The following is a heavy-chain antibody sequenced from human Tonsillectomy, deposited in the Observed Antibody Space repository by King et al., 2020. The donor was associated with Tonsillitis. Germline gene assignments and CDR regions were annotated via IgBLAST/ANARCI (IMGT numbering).Heavy chain of an antibody. CDR3: ARDALAGGFDY. CDR2: ISAYNGNT. J-gene: IGHJ4*02. Sequence: VQLVESGAEVKKPGASLKVSCKASGYTFTNYGITWVRQVPGQGLEWMGWISAYNGNTNFAQKLQGRVTMTTDTSTSTAYMELWSLRSDDTAVYYCARDALAGGFDYWGQGTLVTVSS. CDR1: GYTFTNYG. V-gene: IGHV1-18*01. D-gene: IGHD2-8*02.